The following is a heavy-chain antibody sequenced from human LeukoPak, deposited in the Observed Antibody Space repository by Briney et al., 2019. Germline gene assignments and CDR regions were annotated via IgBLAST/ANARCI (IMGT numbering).Heavy chain of an antibody. CDR2: IFSDGDT. Sequence: AGSLRLSCTASEFTVSRNYMLWVRQAPGKGLEWVSLIFSDGDTHYADSVKGRFTISRYTSKNTVSLQMNSLRVEDTAMYYCTRDQVNYWGQGILVSVSS. V-gene: IGHV3-53*01. CDR3: TRDQVNY. CDR1: EFTVSRNY. J-gene: IGHJ4*02. D-gene: IGHD2-21*01.